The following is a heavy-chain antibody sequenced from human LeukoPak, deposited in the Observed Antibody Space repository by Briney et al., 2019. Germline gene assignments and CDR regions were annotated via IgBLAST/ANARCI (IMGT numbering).Heavy chain of an antibody. J-gene: IGHJ5*02. D-gene: IGHD1-7*01. CDR1: GYTFTAYY. V-gene: IGHV1-2*02. Sequence: ASVKVSCKASGYTFTAYYMHWVRQAPGQGLEWMGWINPNSGGTNCAQKFQDRVTMTRDTSISTAYMELSRLRSDDTAVYYCARQYNWNYDNWFDPWGQGTLVTVSS. CDR3: ARQYNWNYDNWFDP. CDR2: INPNSGGT.